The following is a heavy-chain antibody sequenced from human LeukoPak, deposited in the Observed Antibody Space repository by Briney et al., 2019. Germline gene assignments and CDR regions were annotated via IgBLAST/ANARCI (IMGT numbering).Heavy chain of an antibody. V-gene: IGHV1-69*06. CDR2: IIPIFGTA. CDR3: ASQPKHDYGDYLSWFDP. J-gene: IGHJ5*02. CDR1: GYTFTGYY. D-gene: IGHD4-17*01. Sequence: ASVKVSCKASGYTFTGYYMHWVRQAPGQGLEWMGGIIPIFGTANYAQKFQGRVTITADKSTSTAYMELSSLRSEDTAVYYCASQPKHDYGDYLSWFDPWGQGTLVTVSS.